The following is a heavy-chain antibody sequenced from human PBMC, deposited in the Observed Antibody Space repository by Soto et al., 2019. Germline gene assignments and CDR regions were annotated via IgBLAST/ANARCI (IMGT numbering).Heavy chain of an antibody. CDR3: ARGDRPYYYDPSGYCAFDY. CDR1: GYTFTSYY. CDR2: INPSGGST. V-gene: IGHV1-46*01. D-gene: IGHD3-22*01. J-gene: IGHJ4*02. Sequence: ASVKVSCKASGYTFTSYYMHWVRQAPGQGPEWMGIINPSGGSTSYAQKFQGRVTMTRDTSTSTVYMELSSLRSEDTAVYYCARGDRPYYYDPSGYCAFDYWGQGTPVPVSS.